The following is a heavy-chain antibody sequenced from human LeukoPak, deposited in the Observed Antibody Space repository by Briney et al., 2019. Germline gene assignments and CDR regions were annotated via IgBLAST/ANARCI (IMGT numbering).Heavy chain of an antibody. CDR2: IRSSIYGGTP. J-gene: IGHJ4*02. D-gene: IGHD1-1*01. CDR1: GFTFREFA. Sequence: GGSLGLSCTSSGFTFREFAVSWFRQAPGKGLEWIGFIRSSIYGGTPKAAASVKGRFIFSRDDSKGVAYLRMNSLKTDDTAVYHCTRDRGAYNLYDYWGQGTLVTVSS. CDR3: TRDRGAYNLYDY. V-gene: IGHV3-49*03.